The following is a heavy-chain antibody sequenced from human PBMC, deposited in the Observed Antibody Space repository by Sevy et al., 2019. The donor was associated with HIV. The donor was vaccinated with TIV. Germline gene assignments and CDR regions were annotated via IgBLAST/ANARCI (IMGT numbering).Heavy chain of an antibody. Sequence: GGSLRLSCAISGITFSSYWMHWVRQAPGKGLVWVSRINTDGSSTTYADSVKGRFTISRNNAENTLYLQMNSLRAEDTAVYCCARTPGSYFDWGQGTLVTVSS. J-gene: IGHJ4*02. CDR2: INTDGSST. CDR3: ARTPGSYFD. V-gene: IGHV3-74*01. CDR1: GITFSSYW. D-gene: IGHD3-10*01.